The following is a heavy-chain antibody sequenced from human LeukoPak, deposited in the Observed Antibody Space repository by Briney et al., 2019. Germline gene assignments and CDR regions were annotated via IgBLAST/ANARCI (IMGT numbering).Heavy chain of an antibody. V-gene: IGHV3-53*01. J-gene: IGHJ3*02. CDR3: ARESLLRGIITGAFDI. Sequence: PGGSLRLSCAASGFTVSSNYMSWVRQSPGKGLEWVSVIYSGGTTYYADSVMGRFTISRDISKNTLYLQMNSLRAKDTAVYYCARESLLRGIITGAFDIWGQGTKVTVSS. CDR1: GFTVSSNY. D-gene: IGHD3-10*01. CDR2: IYSGGTT.